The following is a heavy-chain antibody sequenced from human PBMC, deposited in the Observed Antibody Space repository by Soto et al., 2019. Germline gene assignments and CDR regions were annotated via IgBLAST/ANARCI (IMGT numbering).Heavy chain of an antibody. CDR1: GGSIRSNY. D-gene: IGHD6-13*01. Sequence: PSETLSLTCTVSGGSIRSNYWTWIRQPPGKGLEWIGYIYNSGSTSYNPSLKSRVTISEDTSKSQFSLKVNSMTAADTAVYYCARYRREAVAGYTLDNWGQGILVTVSS. CDR3: ARYRREAVAGYTLDN. J-gene: IGHJ4*02. V-gene: IGHV4-59*01. CDR2: IYNSGST.